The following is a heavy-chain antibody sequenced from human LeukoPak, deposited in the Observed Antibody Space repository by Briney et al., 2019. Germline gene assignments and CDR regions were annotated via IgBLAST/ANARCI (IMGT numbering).Heavy chain of an antibody. V-gene: IGHV1-2*02. Sequence: GASVKVSCKASGYTFTGYYLHWVRQAPGQGPEWMGWINPNSGGTKYVQKFQDRVTMTRDTSITTAYMELSGLRSDDTAVYYCARDFTPELNWSYLRGNWFDPWGQGTLVTVSS. D-gene: IGHD1-7*01. CDR1: GYTFTGYY. CDR3: ARDFTPELNWSYLRGNWFDP. J-gene: IGHJ5*02. CDR2: INPNSGGT.